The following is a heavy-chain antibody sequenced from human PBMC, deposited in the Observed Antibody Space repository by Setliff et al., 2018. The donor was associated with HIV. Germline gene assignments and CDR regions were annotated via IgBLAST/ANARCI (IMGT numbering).Heavy chain of an antibody. D-gene: IGHD5-12*01. Sequence: ASVKVSCKASGGTFSSFAISWVRQAPGQGLEWMGGIIPIFGTANYAQKFQGRVTITADEFTSTAYMELSSLRSEDTAVYYCAIDVIGGWLRPMPDYWGPGTLVTVSS. J-gene: IGHJ4*02. CDR2: IIPIFGTA. V-gene: IGHV1-69*13. CDR1: GGTFSSFA. CDR3: AIDVIGGWLRPMPDY.